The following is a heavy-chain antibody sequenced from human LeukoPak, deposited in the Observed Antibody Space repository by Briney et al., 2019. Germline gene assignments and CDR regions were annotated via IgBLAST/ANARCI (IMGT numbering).Heavy chain of an antibody. D-gene: IGHD6-13*01. V-gene: IGHV3-7*01. CDR3: ARGIVVAAGIDY. Sequence: GGSLRLSCAASGFTFSSYAMHWVRQAPGKGLEWVANIKPDGSEKYYVDSVKGRFTISRDNAKNSLFLQMNSLRAEDTAVYYCARGIVVAAGIDYWGQGTLVTVSS. CDR1: GFTFSSYA. J-gene: IGHJ4*02. CDR2: IKPDGSEK.